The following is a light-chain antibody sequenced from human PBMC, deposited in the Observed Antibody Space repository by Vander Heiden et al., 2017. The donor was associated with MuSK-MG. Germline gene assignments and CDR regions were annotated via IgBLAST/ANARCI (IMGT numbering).Light chain of an antibody. Sequence: DFKMTQSHSTRSASVGDRVTITGRDSQNIVAWLAWYQQKPGKAPKLLIDDGSRGKSGFPLSFSGNGTGIEFTLTSSRPQPDDFSTYYHQQDNSLWTFGQGTKVEIK. V-gene: IGKV1-5*01. CDR1: QNIVAW. CDR2: DGS. J-gene: IGKJ1*01. CDR3: QQDNSLWT.